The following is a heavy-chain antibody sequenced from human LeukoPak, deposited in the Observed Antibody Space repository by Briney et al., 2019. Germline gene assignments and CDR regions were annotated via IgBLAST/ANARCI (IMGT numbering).Heavy chain of an antibody. CDR1: GDSISSNY. Sequence: SETLSLTCSVSGDSISSNYWSWIRQPPGKGLEWIGYIFNSGSTSYNPSLKSRVTISVDTSKNQFSLKLNSVTATDTAVYYCARHYGPWGQGTLVTVSS. J-gene: IGHJ4*02. CDR3: ARHYGP. V-gene: IGHV4-59*08. CDR2: IFNSGST. D-gene: IGHD3-10*01.